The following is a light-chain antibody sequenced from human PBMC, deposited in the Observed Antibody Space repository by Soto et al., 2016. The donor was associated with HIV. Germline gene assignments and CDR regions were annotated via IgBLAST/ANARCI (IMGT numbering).Light chain of an antibody. J-gene: IGLJ2*01. V-gene: IGLV3-19*01. CDR3: NSRDSSGNHLV. CDR2: GKN. CDR1: NLRSYF. Sequence: SSELTQDPAVSVALGQTVRITCQGDNLRSYFTNWYQQKPGQAPVLVIYGKNNRPSGIPDRFSGSSSGNTASLTITGAQAEDEADYYCNSRDSSGNHLVFGGGTKLTVL.